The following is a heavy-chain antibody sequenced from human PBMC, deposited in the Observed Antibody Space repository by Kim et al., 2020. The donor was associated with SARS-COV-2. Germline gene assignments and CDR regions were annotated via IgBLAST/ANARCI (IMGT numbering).Heavy chain of an antibody. Sequence: DSGKGRFTISRDNSKNTLYLQMNSLRAEDTAVYYCARDYSPIAVAGTGNYWGQGTLVTVSS. CDR3: ARDYSPIAVAGTGNY. V-gene: IGHV3-30*07. D-gene: IGHD6-19*01. J-gene: IGHJ4*02.